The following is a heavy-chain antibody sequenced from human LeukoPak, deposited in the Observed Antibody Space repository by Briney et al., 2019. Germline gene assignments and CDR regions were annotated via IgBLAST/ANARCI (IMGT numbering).Heavy chain of an antibody. D-gene: IGHD5-12*01. J-gene: IGHJ4*02. V-gene: IGHV1-3*01. CDR3: ARGGLPSGYRGYDYLDY. CDR1: GFTFSTYW. Sequence: GGSLRLSCAASGFTFSTYWRTWVRQAPGQRLEWMGWINAGNGNTKYSQKFQSRVTITRDTSASTAYVELSSLRSEDTAVYYCARGGLPSGYRGYDYLDYWGQGTLVTVSS. CDR2: INAGNGNT.